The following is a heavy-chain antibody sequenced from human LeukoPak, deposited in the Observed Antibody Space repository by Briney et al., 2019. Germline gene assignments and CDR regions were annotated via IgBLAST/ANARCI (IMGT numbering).Heavy chain of an antibody. CDR3: AKDKGGVVRGVIIDPYFDY. Sequence: GGSLRLSCAASGFTFSSYGMHWVRQAPGKGLEWVAFIRYDGSNKYYADSVKGRFTISRDNSKNTLYLQMNSLRAEDTAVYYCAKDKGGVVRGVIIDPYFDYWGQGTLVTVSS. CDR1: GFTFSSYG. D-gene: IGHD3-10*01. V-gene: IGHV3-30*02. CDR2: IRYDGSNK. J-gene: IGHJ4*02.